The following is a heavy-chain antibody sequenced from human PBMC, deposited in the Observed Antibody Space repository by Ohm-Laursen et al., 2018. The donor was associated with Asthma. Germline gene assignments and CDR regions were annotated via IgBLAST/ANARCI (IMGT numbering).Heavy chain of an antibody. D-gene: IGHD3-9*01. V-gene: IGHV4-61*01. CDR2: IYYDGST. Sequence: GTLSLTCTVSGDSVSSGSYYWNWIRQPPGEGLESIGYIYYDGSTIYSPSLKSRITISVDKSRNQFSLKVTSVTAADTAVYYCARASRVVTGYYGLAALNWLDPWGQGILVTVSS. J-gene: IGHJ5*02. CDR1: GDSVSSGSYY. CDR3: ARASRVVTGYYGLAALNWLDP.